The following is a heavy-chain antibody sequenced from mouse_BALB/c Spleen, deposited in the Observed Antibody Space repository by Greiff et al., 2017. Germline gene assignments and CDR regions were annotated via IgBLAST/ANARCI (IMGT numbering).Heavy chain of an antibody. V-gene: IGHV2-6-4*01. J-gene: IGHJ4*01. CDR2: IWGGGST. CDR3: ARKRVITTASEGYAMDY. Sequence: VQGVESGPGLVAPSQSLSITCTVSGFSLSRYSVHWVRQPPGKGLEWLGMIWGGGSTDYNSALKSRLSISKDNSKSQVFLKMNSLQTDDTAMYYCARKRVITTASEGYAMDYWGQGTSVTVSS. CDR1: GFSLSRYS. D-gene: IGHD1-2*01.